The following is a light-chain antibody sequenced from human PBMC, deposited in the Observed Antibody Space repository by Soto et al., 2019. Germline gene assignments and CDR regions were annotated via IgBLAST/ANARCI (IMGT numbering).Light chain of an antibody. CDR3: QQYGSPGT. Sequence: EIVMTQSPVTLSVSPGERATLSCRASQNISRSLAWYQQKPGQGPSLLIYGTSTRAGGVPARFSGSGSGTEFTLTISRLEPEDFAVYYCQQYGSPGTFGQGTKVDIK. V-gene: IGKV3-15*01. J-gene: IGKJ1*01. CDR1: QNISRS. CDR2: GTS.